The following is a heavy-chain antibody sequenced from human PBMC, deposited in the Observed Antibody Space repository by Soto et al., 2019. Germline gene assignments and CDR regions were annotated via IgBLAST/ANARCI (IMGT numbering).Heavy chain of an antibody. J-gene: IGHJ4*02. CDR1: GYTFSMYG. CDR2: TRPNNGNT. Sequence: ASVKVSFKASGYTFSMYGINWLRQAPGQGLEWMGWTRPNNGNTKYAQNLQGRVTMTTDTSTSTAYMELRSLRPDDTAVYYCVRDLDGSGSYYTDYWGQGTLVTVSS. CDR3: VRDLDGSGSYYTDY. D-gene: IGHD3-10*01. V-gene: IGHV1-18*01.